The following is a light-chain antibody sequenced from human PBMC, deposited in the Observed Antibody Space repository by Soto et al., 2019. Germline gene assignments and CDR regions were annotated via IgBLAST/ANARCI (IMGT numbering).Light chain of an antibody. V-gene: IGLV2-11*01. Sequence: QSALTQPRSVSGSPGQSVTISCTGTSSNVGNYNYVSWYQQHPGKAPKLIIYDVNKRPSGVPDRFSGSKSGNTASLTISGLQAEDEVDYYCCSYAGSYTVVFGGGTKLTVL. CDR1: SSNVGNYNY. CDR3: CSYAGSYTVV. J-gene: IGLJ2*01. CDR2: DVN.